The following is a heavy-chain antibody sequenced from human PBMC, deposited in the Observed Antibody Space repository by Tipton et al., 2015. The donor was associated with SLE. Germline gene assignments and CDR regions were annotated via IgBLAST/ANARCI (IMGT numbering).Heavy chain of an antibody. CDR1: GGAISSGGYY. D-gene: IGHD1-1*01. J-gene: IGHJ2*01. Sequence: TLSLTCTVSGGAISSGGYYWSWIRQPAGEGLGWVGRIFPSGKTVYNPPLKSRVTISMDLSNNQFSVNLSSLTASDTAVYYCAKTLAGATPGRYQSYWYFDLWGRGLRVIVSS. CDR3: AKTLAGATPGRYQSYWYFDL. CDR2: IFPSGKT. V-gene: IGHV4-61*02.